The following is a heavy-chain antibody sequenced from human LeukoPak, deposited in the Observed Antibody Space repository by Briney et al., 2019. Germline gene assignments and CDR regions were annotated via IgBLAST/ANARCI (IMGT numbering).Heavy chain of an antibody. CDR2: INHSGST. V-gene: IGHV4-34*01. CDR1: GGSISSYY. Sequence: SETLSLTCTVSGGSISSYYWSWIRQPPGKGLEWIGEINHSGSTNYNPSLKSRVTISVDTSKNQFSLKLSSVTAADTAVYYCARLRGLLWFGELTDYWGQGTLVTVSS. D-gene: IGHD3-10*01. J-gene: IGHJ4*02. CDR3: ARLRGLLWFGELTDY.